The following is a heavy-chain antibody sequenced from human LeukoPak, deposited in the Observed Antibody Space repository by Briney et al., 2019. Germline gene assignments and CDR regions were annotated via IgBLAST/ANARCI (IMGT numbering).Heavy chain of an antibody. CDR3: ARDRDVGFDF. V-gene: IGHV1-69*04. CDR2: IIPILGIA. J-gene: IGHJ4*02. CDR1: GGTFSSYA. Sequence: SVKVSCKASGGTFSSYAISWVRQAPGQGLEWMGRIIPILGIANYAQKFQGRVSMTRDTSTNTASMDLSRLSSNDTAVYYCARDRDVGFDFWGQGTLVTVSS.